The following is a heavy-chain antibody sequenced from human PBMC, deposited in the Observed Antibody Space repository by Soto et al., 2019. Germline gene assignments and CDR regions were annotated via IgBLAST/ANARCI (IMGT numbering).Heavy chain of an antibody. CDR1: GGSISSYY. CDR3: ARAWGYAFDI. D-gene: IGHD7-27*01. J-gene: IGHJ3*02. V-gene: IGHV4-59*01. CDR2: IYYSGST. Sequence: QVQLQESGPGLVKPSETLSLTCTVSGGSISSYYWSWIRQPPGKGLEWIGYIYYSGSTNYNPTLESRVTISVDTSKNQFSLKLSSVTAADTAVYYCARAWGYAFDIWGQGTMVTVSS.